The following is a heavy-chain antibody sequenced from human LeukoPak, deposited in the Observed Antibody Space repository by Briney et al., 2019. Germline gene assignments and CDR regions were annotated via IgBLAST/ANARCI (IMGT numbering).Heavy chain of an antibody. CDR3: AKVRGTYSSGYFFDY. Sequence: PGRSLRLSCEASGFSFDDYAMHWVRQAPGKGLEWLSIISWNSGYIGYAASVKGRFTISRDNAKNSLYLQMNSLRAEDTAFYYCAKVRGTYSSGYFFDYWGQGALVTVSS. V-gene: IGHV3-9*01. J-gene: IGHJ4*02. CDR2: ISWNSGYI. CDR1: GFSFDDYA. D-gene: IGHD6-19*01.